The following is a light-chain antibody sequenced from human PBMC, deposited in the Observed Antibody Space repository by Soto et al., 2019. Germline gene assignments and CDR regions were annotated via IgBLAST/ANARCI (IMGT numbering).Light chain of an antibody. CDR3: NSYAGSHNFVV. CDR1: ISDIGGYNY. J-gene: IGLJ2*01. CDR2: EVS. V-gene: IGLV2-8*01. Sequence: QSPLTQPPAASGSPGQSVTISCTATISDIGGYNYVSWYQQHPGKAPKLMIHEVSKRPSGVPDRFSGSKSGNTASLTVCGLQAEDEAYYFCNSYAGSHNFVVFGGGTKLTVL.